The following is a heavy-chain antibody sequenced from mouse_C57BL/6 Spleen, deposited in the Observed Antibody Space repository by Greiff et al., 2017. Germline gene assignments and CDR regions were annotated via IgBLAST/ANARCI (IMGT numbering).Heavy chain of an antibody. CDR2: ILPGSGST. J-gene: IGHJ4*01. D-gene: IGHD1-1*01. CDR1: GYTFTGYW. V-gene: IGHV1-9*01. Sequence: QVQLQQSGAELMKPGASVKLSCKATGYTFTGYWIEWVKQRPGHGLEWIGEILPGSGSTNYNEKFKGKATFTADTSSNTAYMQLSSLTTEDSAIYYCARPINYYGSSSYAMDYWGQGTSVTVSS. CDR3: ARPINYYGSSSYAMDY.